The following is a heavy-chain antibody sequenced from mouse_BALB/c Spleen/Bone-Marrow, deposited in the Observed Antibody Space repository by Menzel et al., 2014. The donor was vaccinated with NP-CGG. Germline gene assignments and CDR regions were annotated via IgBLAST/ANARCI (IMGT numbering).Heavy chain of an antibody. J-gene: IGHJ2*01. V-gene: IGHV1-9*01. Sequence: VQLQQSGAELMKPGASVKISCKATGYTFSSYWIEWVKQRPGHGLEWIGEILPGSGITNYNEKFKGKATFTADTSSNTAYMQLSSLTSEDSAVYYCTRGGSYYRYLDYWVQGTTLTVSS. D-gene: IGHD2-14*01. CDR1: GYTFSSYW. CDR2: ILPGSGIT. CDR3: TRGGSYYRYLDY.